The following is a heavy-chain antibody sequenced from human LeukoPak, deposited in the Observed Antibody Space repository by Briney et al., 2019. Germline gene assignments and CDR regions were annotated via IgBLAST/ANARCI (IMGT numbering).Heavy chain of an antibody. J-gene: IGHJ4*02. V-gene: IGHV4-59*01. CDR2: IYYTGST. CDR1: GGSISSYY. D-gene: IGHD6-19*01. Sequence: TSETLSLTCTVSGGSISSYYWSWIRQPAGKGLEWIGYIYYTGSTNYNPSLKSRVTISIDTSKNQFSLKLNSVTAADTAVYYCARDYSGWSEMDYWGQGALVTVSS. CDR3: ARDYSGWSEMDY.